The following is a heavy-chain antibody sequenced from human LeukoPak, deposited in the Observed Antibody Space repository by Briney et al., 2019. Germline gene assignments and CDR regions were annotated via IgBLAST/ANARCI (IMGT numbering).Heavy chain of an antibody. CDR2: ISRSSTDT. D-gene: IGHD3-10*01. V-gene: IGHV3-11*06. CDR1: GFTFTDFY. Sequence: PGGSLRLSCAASGFTFTDFYMSWIRQAPGKGLEWLSDISRSSTDTNYADSVKGRFTISRDNAKNSLFLQLNSLRAEDTAVYYCARKTYYYDSGSYSKSYYFDYWSQGTLVTVSS. J-gene: IGHJ4*02. CDR3: ARKTYYYDSGSYSKSYYFDY.